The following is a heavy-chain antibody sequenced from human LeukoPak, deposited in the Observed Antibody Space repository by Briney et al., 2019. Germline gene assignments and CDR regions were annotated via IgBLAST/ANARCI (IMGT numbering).Heavy chain of an antibody. CDR2: INPSGGST. J-gene: IGHJ4*02. CDR3: ASGYCSGGSCYSLDY. CDR1: GYTFTGYY. Sequence: ASVKVSCKASGYTFTGYYMHWVRQAPGQGLEWMGIINPSGGSTSYAQKFQGRVTMTRDTSTSTVYMELSSLRSEDTAVYYCASGYCSGGSCYSLDYWGQGTLVTVSS. D-gene: IGHD2-15*01. V-gene: IGHV1-46*01.